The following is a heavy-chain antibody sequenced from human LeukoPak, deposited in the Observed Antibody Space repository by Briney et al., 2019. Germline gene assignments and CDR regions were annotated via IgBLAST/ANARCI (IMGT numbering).Heavy chain of an antibody. CDR2: ISGSGGST. J-gene: IGHJ6*02. V-gene: IGHV3-23*01. D-gene: IGHD6-13*01. CDR3: ARVGASIAAAGTQWNYYYGMDV. Sequence: GGSLRLSCAASGFTFSSYAMTWVRQAPGKGLQWVSTISGSGGSTYYADSVKGRFAISRDNSKNTLYLQMNSLRAEDTAVYYCARVGASIAAAGTQWNYYYGMDVWGQGTTVTVSS. CDR1: GFTFSSYA.